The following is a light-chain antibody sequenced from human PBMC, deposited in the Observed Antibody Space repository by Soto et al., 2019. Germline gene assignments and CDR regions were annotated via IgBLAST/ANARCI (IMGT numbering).Light chain of an antibody. Sequence: QSALTQPASVSGSPGQSITISCTGTSGDIGSYNRVSWYQQHPGKAPKLMISEVSRRPSGVPERFSGSKSGNMASLTVSGLQADDEANYYCSSYAGSNNFVFGTGTKVTAL. J-gene: IGLJ1*01. CDR3: SSYAGSNNFV. CDR1: SGDIGSYNR. CDR2: EVS. V-gene: IGLV2-8*01.